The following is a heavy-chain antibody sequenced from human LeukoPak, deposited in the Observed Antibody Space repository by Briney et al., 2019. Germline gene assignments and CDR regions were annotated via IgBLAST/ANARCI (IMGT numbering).Heavy chain of an antibody. Sequence: GGSLRLSCAASGFTFSSYAMSCVRQAPGKGLEWVSGISGSGGSTYDANSVKGRFTISRDNSKNTLYLQMNSLRAEDTAVYYCAKSKTPYCSSANCLMFDYWGQGALVTVSS. J-gene: IGHJ4*02. V-gene: IGHV3-23*01. CDR3: AKSKTPYCSSANCLMFDY. D-gene: IGHD2-2*01. CDR1: GFTFSSYA. CDR2: ISGSGGST.